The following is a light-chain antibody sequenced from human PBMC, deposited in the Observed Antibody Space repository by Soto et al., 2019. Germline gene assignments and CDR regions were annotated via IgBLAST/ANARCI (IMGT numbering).Light chain of an antibody. CDR2: EVT. CDR1: SSDVGSYNR. J-gene: IGLJ1*01. V-gene: IGLV2-18*01. CDR3: SFFTTSSIFV. Sequence: QSALTQPPSVSGSPGQSVTISCTGTSSDVGSYNRVSWYQQPPGAAPKLMIYEVTKRPSGVPDRFSGSKSGNTASLTISGLQADDEADYYCSFFTTSSIFVFGTGTKLTVL.